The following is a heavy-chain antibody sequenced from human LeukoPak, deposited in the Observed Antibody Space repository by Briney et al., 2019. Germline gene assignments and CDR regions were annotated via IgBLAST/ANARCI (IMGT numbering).Heavy chain of an antibody. CDR1: GFTFSSYG. CDR3: AKDGNWARFEN. D-gene: IGHD7-27*01. CDR2: ISGSGGST. V-gene: IGHV3-23*01. Sequence: GGSLRLSCAAAGFTFSSYGLNWVRQAPGQGLEWVSAISGSGGSTYYADSVKGRFTISRDNSKNALYLQMNSPRAEDTAAYYCAKDGNWARFENWGQGTLVTVSS. J-gene: IGHJ4*02.